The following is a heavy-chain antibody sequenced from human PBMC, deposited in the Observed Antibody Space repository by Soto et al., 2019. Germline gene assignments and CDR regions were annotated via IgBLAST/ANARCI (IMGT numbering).Heavy chain of an antibody. CDR3: ERDDDDGSNCDLGY. Sequence: QVQVVQSGGGVVQPGRCLRLSCAASGFNFNTYFMHWGRQAPGKGLEWVAMIFPNGRDKEYADSVKGRFTISRDNSIHRTSLQMDRLRPEDRAVYYCERDDDDGSNCDLGYWGQGALVTV. D-gene: IGHD1-26*01. V-gene: IGHV3-30*13. J-gene: IGHJ4*02. CDR2: IFPNGRDK. CDR1: GFNFNTYF.